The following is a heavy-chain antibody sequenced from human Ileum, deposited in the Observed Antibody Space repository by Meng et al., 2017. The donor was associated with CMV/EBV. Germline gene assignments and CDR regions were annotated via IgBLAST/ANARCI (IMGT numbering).Heavy chain of an antibody. Sequence: LQDSVPTVVQPTLSLLITCTFSGSPFSTIKSGVVWISLPPGHALEWLALIYWDDDTHYYPSLKTILTITKATFKNQVIHTMTQMAPSDTATYFCVHRSYSGQDVYLGQGALVTVSS. D-gene: IGHD5-12*01. CDR3: VHRSYSGQDVY. J-gene: IGHJ4*02. CDR1: GSPFSTIKSG. CDR2: IYWDDDT. V-gene: IGHV2-5*02.